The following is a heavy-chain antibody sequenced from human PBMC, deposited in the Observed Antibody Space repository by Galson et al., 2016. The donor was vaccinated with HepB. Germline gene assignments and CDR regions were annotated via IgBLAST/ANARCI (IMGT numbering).Heavy chain of an antibody. D-gene: IGHD3-10*01. CDR1: AGSITATNFY. V-gene: IGHV4-39*01. J-gene: IGHJ3*02. CDR2: IFYTGNT. CDR3: ASRQRGSGFDI. Sequence: LSLTCSVSAGSITATNFYWGWLRQSPGKGLEWIGNIFYTGNTYYSTSLKSRVTIFVDTTKNQFSLNMTSLTAADTAVYYCASRQRGSGFDIWGQGTTVTVSS.